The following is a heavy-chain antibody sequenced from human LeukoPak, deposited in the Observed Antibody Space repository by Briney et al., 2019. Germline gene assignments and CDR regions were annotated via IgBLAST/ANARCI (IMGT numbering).Heavy chain of an antibody. D-gene: IGHD2-2*01. CDR3: ARDLSGVVPAATFDY. Sequence: ASVKVSCKASGYTFTSYYIHWVRQAPGQGLEWMGILNTSGGSTSYAQKFQGRVTITADKSTSTAYMELSSLRSEDTAVYYCARDLSGVVPAATFDYWGQGTLVTVSS. CDR2: LNTSGGST. V-gene: IGHV1-46*01. J-gene: IGHJ4*02. CDR1: GYTFTSYY.